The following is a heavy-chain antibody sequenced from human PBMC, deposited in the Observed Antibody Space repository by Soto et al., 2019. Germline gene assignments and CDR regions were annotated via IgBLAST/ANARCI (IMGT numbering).Heavy chain of an antibody. CDR1: GQSFSGHS. V-gene: IGHV4-34*01. CDR2: INESGST. CDR3: ARGSGIVALPGELEDVKYDY. J-gene: IGHJ4*02. D-gene: IGHD1-1*01. Sequence: QVQLQQWGAGLVKPSETLSLSCAVYGQSFSGHSWAWIRQPPGKGLEWMGEINESGSTYYNPSLKSRVTISTDTSKNQFSLKLRSVSAADTAAYFCARGSGIVALPGELEDVKYDYWGQGPLVNVSS.